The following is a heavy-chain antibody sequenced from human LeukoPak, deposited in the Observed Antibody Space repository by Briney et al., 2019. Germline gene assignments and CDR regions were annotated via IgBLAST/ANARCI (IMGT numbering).Heavy chain of an antibody. Sequence: SETLSLTCTVSGGSISSYYWSWIRQPPGKGLEWIGYIYYSGSTNYNPSLKSRVTISVDTSKNQFSLKLSSVTAADTAVYYCARDTKKGYYDSSGSYMDVWGKGTTVTISS. CDR3: ARDTKKGYYDSSGSYMDV. J-gene: IGHJ6*03. V-gene: IGHV4-59*01. CDR2: IYYSGST. D-gene: IGHD3-22*01. CDR1: GGSISSYY.